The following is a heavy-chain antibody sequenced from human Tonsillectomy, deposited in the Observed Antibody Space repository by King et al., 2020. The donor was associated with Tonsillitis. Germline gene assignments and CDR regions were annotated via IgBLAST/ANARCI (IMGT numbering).Heavy chain of an antibody. CDR3: ARGSGWGFRWFDP. CDR1: GGSVSSSSHY. CDR2: THYGGNT. D-gene: IGHD6-19*01. J-gene: IGHJ5*02. V-gene: IGHV4-61*01. Sequence: QLQESGPGLVRPSETLSLTCSVSGGSVSSSSHYWSWIRQPPGRGRGWIGYTHYGGNTNYNPSLKSRVTISVDTSKNQFSLSLTSVTSADTAVYYCARGSGWGFRWFDPWGQGTLLTVSS.